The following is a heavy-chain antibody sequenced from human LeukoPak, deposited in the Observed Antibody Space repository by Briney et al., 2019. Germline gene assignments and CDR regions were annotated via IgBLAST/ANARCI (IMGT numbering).Heavy chain of an antibody. D-gene: IGHD3-9*01. CDR2: ISAYNGNT. J-gene: IGHJ4*02. V-gene: IGHV1-18*01. CDR3: ARGGPYYDILTGYYEDFHY. CDR1: GYTFTSYG. Sequence: GASVKVSCKASGYTFTSYGISWVRQAPGQGLEWMGWISAYNGNTNYAQKLQGRVTMTTDTSTSTAYMELRSLRSDDTAVYYCARGGPYYDILTGYYEDFHYWGQGTLVTVSS.